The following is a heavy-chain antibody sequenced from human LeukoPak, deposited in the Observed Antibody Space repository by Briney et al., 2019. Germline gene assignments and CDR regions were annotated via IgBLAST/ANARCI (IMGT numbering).Heavy chain of an antibody. CDR3: ARDFYDFWSGYAY. CDR2: ISYDGSNK. D-gene: IGHD3-3*01. J-gene: IGHJ4*02. CDR1: GFTFSSYA. V-gene: IGHV3-30-3*01. Sequence: PGRSLRLPCAASGFTFSSYAMHWVRQAPGKGLEWVAVISYDGSNKYYADSVKGRFTISRDNSKNTLYLQMNSLRAEDTAVYYCARDFYDFWSGYAYWGQGTLVTVSS.